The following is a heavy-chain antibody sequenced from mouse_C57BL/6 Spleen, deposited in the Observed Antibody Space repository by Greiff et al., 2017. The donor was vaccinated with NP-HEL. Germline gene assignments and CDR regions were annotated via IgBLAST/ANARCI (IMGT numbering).Heavy chain of an antibody. J-gene: IGHJ4*01. CDR1: GFTFSSYA. CDR3: ARDRSNYVGDAMDY. V-gene: IGHV5-4*01. Sequence: EVKLVESGGGLVKPGGSLKLSCAASGFTFSSYAMSWVRQTPEKRLEWVATISDGGSYTYYPDNVKGRFTISRDNAKNNLYLQMSHLKSEDTAMYYCARDRSNYVGDAMDYWGQGTSVTVSS. D-gene: IGHD2-5*01. CDR2: ISDGGSYT.